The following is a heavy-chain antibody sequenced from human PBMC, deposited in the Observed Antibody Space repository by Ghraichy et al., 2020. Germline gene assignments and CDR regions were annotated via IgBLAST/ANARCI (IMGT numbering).Heavy chain of an antibody. Sequence: SETLSLTCTVSGGSISSGGYYWSWIRQHPGKGLEWIGYIYYSGSTYYNPSLKSRVTISVDTSKNQFSLKLSSVTAADTAVYYCARDGSRLLTHAFDIWGQGTMVTVSS. D-gene: IGHD2-15*01. V-gene: IGHV4-31*03. CDR1: GGSISSGGYY. CDR2: IYYSGST. J-gene: IGHJ3*02. CDR3: ARDGSRLLTHAFDI.